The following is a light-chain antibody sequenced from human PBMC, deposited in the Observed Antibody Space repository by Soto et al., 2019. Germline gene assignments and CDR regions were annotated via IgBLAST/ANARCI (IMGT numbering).Light chain of an antibody. J-gene: IGLJ1*01. Sequence: QYAVTQPASVTGSAGPSVTISCTGTNSALGSYNLVSWVQQHPGKVPKVMIYEGTKRPSGVSDRFSGSKSDNTASLTISGLQAEDEGDYYCCSYAGDYMCVFGTGTGSPS. CDR3: CSYAGDYMCV. V-gene: IGLV2-23*01. CDR2: EGT. CDR1: NSALGSYNL.